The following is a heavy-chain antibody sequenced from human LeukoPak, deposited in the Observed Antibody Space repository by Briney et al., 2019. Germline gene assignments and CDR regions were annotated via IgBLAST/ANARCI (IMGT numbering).Heavy chain of an antibody. V-gene: IGHV1-18*01. CDR1: GYTFTSYG. D-gene: IGHD2-2*01. J-gene: IGHJ4*02. CDR3: ARARYCSSTSCSYYFDY. CDR2: ISAYNGNT. Sequence: ASVKVSCKASGYTFTSYGISWVRPAPGQGLEWMGWISAYNGNTNYAQKLQGRVTMTTDTSTSTAYMELRSLRSDDTAVYYCARARYCSSTSCSYYFDYWGQGTLVTVSS.